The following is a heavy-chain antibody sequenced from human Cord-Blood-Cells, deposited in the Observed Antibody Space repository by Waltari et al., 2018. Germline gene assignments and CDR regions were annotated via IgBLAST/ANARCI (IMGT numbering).Heavy chain of an antibody. V-gene: IGHV1-2*02. CDR3: ARLNGSGSYYYFDY. J-gene: IGHJ4*02. Sequence: QVQLVPSGAEVKKPGPSAQVSCKASGYTFTGYYMHGVRQAPGQGLEWMGWINPNSGGTNYAQKFQGRVTMTRDTSISTAYMELSRLRSDDTAVYYCARLNGSGSYYYFDYWGQGTLVTVSS. CDR1: GYTFTGYY. D-gene: IGHD3-10*01. CDR2: INPNSGGT.